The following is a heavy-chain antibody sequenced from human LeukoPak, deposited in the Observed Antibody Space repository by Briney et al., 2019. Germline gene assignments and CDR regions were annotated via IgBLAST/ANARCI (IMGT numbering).Heavy chain of an antibody. V-gene: IGHV1-18*01. J-gene: IGHJ4*02. Sequence: ASVKVSCKASGYTFTSYGISWVRQAPGQGLEWMGWISAYNGNTNYAQKLQGRVTMTTDTSTSTAYMELRSLRSDDTAVYYCARDLYCSGGSCYRVFDYWGQGTQVTVSS. CDR2: ISAYNGNT. CDR3: ARDLYCSGGSCYRVFDY. D-gene: IGHD2-15*01. CDR1: GYTFTSYG.